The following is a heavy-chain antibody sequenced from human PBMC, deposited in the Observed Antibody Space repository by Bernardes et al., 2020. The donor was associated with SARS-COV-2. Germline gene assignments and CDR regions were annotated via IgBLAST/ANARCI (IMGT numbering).Heavy chain of an antibody. Sequence: SETLSLTCTVSGGSIKYYYWSWIRQTPGKGLEWIGYIYHSGSTNYNPSLKRRVTISVDTSKNQFSLKLSSVTAADTAVYYCARHGKYCTNGVCQTYYYYALDVWGQGTTVTVSS. CDR3: ARHGKYCTNGVCQTYYYYALDV. CDR1: GGSIKYYY. V-gene: IGHV4-59*08. CDR2: IYHSGST. D-gene: IGHD2-8*01. J-gene: IGHJ6*02.